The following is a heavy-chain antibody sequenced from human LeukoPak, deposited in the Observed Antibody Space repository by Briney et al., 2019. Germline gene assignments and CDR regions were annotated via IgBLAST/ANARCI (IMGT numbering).Heavy chain of an antibody. CDR1: GGSISAYY. CDR2: VYYSGDT. V-gene: IGHV4-59*08. CDR3: ARRVAVTGIYCFDL. Sequence: KPSETLSLTCTVSGGSISAYYWSWLRQPPGKGLEWIGYVYYSGDTNYNPSLKSRVTISLETSKNQFSLRLSSVTAADTAVYYCARRVAVTGIYCFDLWGQGTPVTVSS. J-gene: IGHJ4*02. D-gene: IGHD6-19*01.